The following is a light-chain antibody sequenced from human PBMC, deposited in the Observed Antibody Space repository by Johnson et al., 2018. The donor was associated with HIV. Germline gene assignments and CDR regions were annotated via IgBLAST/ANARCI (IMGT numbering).Light chain of an antibody. CDR2: DDI. Sequence: QSVLTQPPSVSAAPGQKVTISCSGIGSNIGDNYVSWYQHLPGTAPRLLIYDDIKRPSGIPDRFSGSKSGTSATLGITGLQTGDEADYYCGTWDTSLSAGHVVGTGTKVTVL. J-gene: IGLJ1*01. CDR3: GTWDTSLSAGHV. V-gene: IGLV1-51*01. CDR1: GSNIGDNY.